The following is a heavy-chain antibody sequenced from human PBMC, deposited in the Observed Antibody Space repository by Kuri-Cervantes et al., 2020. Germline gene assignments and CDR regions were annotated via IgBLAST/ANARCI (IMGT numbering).Heavy chain of an antibody. J-gene: IGHJ5*02. CDR2: ISSSSSTI. D-gene: IGHD1-1*01. CDR3: ASAWGGAKGNDVALGFDP. V-gene: IGHV3-48*02. Sequence: GESLKISCAASGFTFSSYSMNWVRQALGKGLEWVSYISSSSSTIYYADSVKGRFTISRDNAKNSLYLQMNSLRDEDTAVYYCASAWGGAKGNDVALGFDPWGQGTLVTVSS. CDR1: GFTFSSYS.